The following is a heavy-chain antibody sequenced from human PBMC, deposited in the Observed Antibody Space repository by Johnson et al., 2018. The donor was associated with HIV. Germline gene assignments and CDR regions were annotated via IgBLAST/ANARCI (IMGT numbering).Heavy chain of an antibody. Sequence: VQLVESGGGVVRPGGSLRLSCAASGFTFSSYAMSWVRQAPGKGLEWVSVINNSGGGTYYADSVRGQFTISRDDSKNSLYLQMNSLKTEDTAVYYCTRVSLPPSYAFDFWGQGTMVTVSS. J-gene: IGHJ3*01. CDR3: TRVSLPPSYAFDF. CDR1: GFTFSSYA. V-gene: IGHV3-23*04. CDR2: INNSGGGT.